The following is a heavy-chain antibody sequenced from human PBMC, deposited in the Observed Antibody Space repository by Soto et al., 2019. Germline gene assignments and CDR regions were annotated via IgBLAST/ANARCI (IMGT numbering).Heavy chain of an antibody. CDR2: IYYSGST. CDR1: GGSVSSGSYY. D-gene: IGHD3-22*01. J-gene: IGHJ4*02. Sequence: QVQLQESGPGLVKPSETLSLTCTVSGGSVSSGSYYWSWIRQPPGKGLEWIGYIYYSGSTNYNPSLKSRVTISVDTSKNQSSLKLSSVTAADTAVYYCARTPYYYDSSGYLDYWGQGTLVTVSS. CDR3: ARTPYYYDSSGYLDY. V-gene: IGHV4-61*01.